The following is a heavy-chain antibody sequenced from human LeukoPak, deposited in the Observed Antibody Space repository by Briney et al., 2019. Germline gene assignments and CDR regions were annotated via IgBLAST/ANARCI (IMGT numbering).Heavy chain of an antibody. CDR2: ISYDGSKK. V-gene: IGHV3-30*03. CDR1: GFAFSGYG. D-gene: IGHD6-6*01. J-gene: IGHJ5*02. Sequence: GGSLRLSCAASGFAFSGYGMLWVRQAPGKGLEWVADISYDGSKKYYVDSVKGRFTIARDNSKNTLYLQMTSLRAEDTAVYYCATGYRQLEGGFKDLWGQGTLVTVFS. CDR3: ATGYRQLEGGFKDL.